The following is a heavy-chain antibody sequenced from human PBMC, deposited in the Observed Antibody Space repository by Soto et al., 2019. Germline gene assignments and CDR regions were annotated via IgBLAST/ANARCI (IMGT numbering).Heavy chain of an antibody. Sequence: KPXETLSLTCTVSGGSVSSGRYYWSWIRQPPGKGLEWIGYIYYSGSTNYNPSLKSRVTISVDTSKNQFSLKLSSVTAADTAVYYCARVNLAGGAIPVWGQGTTVTVSS. CDR3: ARVNLAGGAIPV. CDR2: IYYSGST. V-gene: IGHV4-61*01. CDR1: GGSVSSGRYY. D-gene: IGHD3-16*01. J-gene: IGHJ6*02.